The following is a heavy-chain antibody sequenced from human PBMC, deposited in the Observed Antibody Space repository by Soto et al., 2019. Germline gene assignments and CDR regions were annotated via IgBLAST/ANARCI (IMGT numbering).Heavy chain of an antibody. CDR2: ISGGGDGT. Sequence: GGSLRLSCAASGFTFSSYSMNWVRQAPWKGLEWVSYISGGGDGTYYADSVKGRFTISRDNSKNTVYLQMNSLRAEDTAVYYCAKDPIAAAGTAFVDYWGQGTLVTVSS. D-gene: IGHD6-13*01. J-gene: IGHJ4*02. V-gene: IGHV3-23*01. CDR3: AKDPIAAAGTAFVDY. CDR1: GFTFSSYS.